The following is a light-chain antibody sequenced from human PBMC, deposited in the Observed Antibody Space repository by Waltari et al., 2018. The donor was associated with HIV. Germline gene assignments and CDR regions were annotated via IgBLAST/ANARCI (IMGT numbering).Light chain of an antibody. CDR1: SSTFGNSF. CDR2: DNN. Sequence: QSVLTQPPSVSAAPGQKVTIPCSGSSSTFGNSFVFWYQHLPGAAPKLLIYDNNKRPSGISDRFSGSKSGTSATLAITGLQTGDEADYYCGTWDSSLGAGVFGGGTRLTVL. CDR3: GTWDSSLGAGV. J-gene: IGLJ3*02. V-gene: IGLV1-51*01.